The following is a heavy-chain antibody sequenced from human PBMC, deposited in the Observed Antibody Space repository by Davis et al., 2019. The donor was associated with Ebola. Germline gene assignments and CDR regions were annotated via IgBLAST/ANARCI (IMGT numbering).Heavy chain of an antibody. CDR3: ARSITMIVLSYFDY. J-gene: IGHJ4*02. Sequence: ASVKVSCKASGYTFTNYGITWVRQAPGQGLEWMGIINPSGGSTSYAQKFQGRVTMTRDTSTSTVYMELSSLRSEDTAVYYCARSITMIVLSYFDYWGQGTLVTVSS. CDR1: GYTFTNYG. V-gene: IGHV1-46*01. CDR2: INPSGGST. D-gene: IGHD3-22*01.